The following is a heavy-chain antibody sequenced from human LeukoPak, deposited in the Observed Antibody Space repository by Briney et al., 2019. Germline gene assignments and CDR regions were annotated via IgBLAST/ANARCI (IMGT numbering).Heavy chain of an antibody. V-gene: IGHV4-59*08. Sequence: PSETLSLTCTVSGGSINTYYWSWIRQPPGKGLEWIGYIYYSGRTNYNPSLKSRVTISVDTSKNQLSLNLSSVTAADTAVYYCARHEGSNWTRSNWFDPWGQGTLVTVSS. CDR3: ARHEGSNWTRSNWFDP. CDR1: GGSINTYY. D-gene: IGHD6-13*01. CDR2: IYYSGRT. J-gene: IGHJ5*02.